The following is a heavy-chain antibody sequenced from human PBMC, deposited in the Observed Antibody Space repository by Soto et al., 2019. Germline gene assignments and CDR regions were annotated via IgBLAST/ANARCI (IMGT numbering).Heavy chain of an antibody. CDR3: ARARGLRPNWFDP. D-gene: IGHD4-17*01. J-gene: IGHJ5*02. Sequence: SETLSLTCAVSGGSISSSNLWSWVRQPPGKGLEWIGEIYHSGSTNYNPSLKSRVTISVDKSKNQFSLKLSSVTAADTAVYYCARARGLRPNWFDPWGQGTLVTVSS. CDR1: GGSISSSNL. V-gene: IGHV4-4*02. CDR2: IYHSGST.